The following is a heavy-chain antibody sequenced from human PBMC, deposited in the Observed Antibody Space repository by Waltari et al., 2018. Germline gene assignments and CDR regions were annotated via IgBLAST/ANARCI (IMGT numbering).Heavy chain of an antibody. D-gene: IGHD3-16*01. J-gene: IGHJ3*02. V-gene: IGHV1-69*12. CDR3: ARDQAWGVNGSDAFDI. Sequence: QVQPVQSGAAVTQPGSSVTVSCSASGCPFSCFATTRGRPAPGQGLAWLGGTTPIVGTENYGQKFQGRATMTGDESTRTAYMELSSLRSEDTAVYYWARDQAWGVNGSDAFDIWGQGTMVTVSS. CDR1: GCPFSCFA. CDR2: TTPIVGTE.